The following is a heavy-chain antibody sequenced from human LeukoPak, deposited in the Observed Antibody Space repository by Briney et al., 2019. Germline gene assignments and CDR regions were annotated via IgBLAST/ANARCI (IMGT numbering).Heavy chain of an antibody. CDR2: IYPGDSDT. D-gene: IGHD2-15*01. J-gene: IGHJ3*02. CDR1: GYSFTSYW. V-gene: IGHV5-51*01. Sequence: GESLKISCKGSGYSFTSYWIGWVRQMPGKVLEWMGIIYPGDSDTRYSPSFQGHVTISADKSISTAYLQWSSLKASDTAMYYCARPGDDCSGGSCYPYDAFDIWGQATMVTVSS. CDR3: ARPGDDCSGGSCYPYDAFDI.